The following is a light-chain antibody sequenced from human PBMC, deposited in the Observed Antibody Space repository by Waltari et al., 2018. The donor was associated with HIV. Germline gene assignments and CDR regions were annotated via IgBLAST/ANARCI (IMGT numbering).Light chain of an antibody. V-gene: IGLV2-14*03. Sequence: QSALTQPASVSVSPGQSITISCSGTSSGISPYDFFSWYQIHPAKAPKLLIYDVTARTSGVSRCFYGSKSGSTASLTISAIQADDEADYYCSSYTTSNTVVFGPGTKLSVL. CDR3: SSYTTSNTVV. J-gene: IGLJ3*02. CDR1: SSGISPYDF. CDR2: DVT.